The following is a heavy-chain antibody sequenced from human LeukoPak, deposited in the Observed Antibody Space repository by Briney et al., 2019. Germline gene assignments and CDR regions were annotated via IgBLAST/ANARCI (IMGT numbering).Heavy chain of an antibody. CDR3: ARLGSGWPYYYYYGMDV. V-gene: IGHV4-39*01. D-gene: IGHD6-19*01. Sequence: SETLSLTCAVYGGSFSGYYWGWIRQPPGKGLEWIGSIYYSGSTYYNPSLKSRVTISVDTSKNQFSLKLSSVTAADTAVYYCARLGSGWPYYYYYGMDVWGQGTTVTVSS. CDR2: IYYSGST. J-gene: IGHJ6*02. CDR1: GGSFSGYY.